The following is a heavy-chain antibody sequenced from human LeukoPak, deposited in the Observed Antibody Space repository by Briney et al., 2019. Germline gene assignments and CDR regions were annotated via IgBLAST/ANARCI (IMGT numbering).Heavy chain of an antibody. Sequence: GGSLRLSCAASGFTFSSYAMSWVRQAPGKGLEWVSYISSSGSTIYYADSVKGRFTISRDNAKNSLYLQMNSLRAEDTAVYYCARTGIAAAGSWFDPWGQGTLVTASS. CDR3: ARTGIAAAGSWFDP. CDR2: ISSSGSTI. D-gene: IGHD6-13*01. V-gene: IGHV3-48*04. CDR1: GFTFSSYA. J-gene: IGHJ5*02.